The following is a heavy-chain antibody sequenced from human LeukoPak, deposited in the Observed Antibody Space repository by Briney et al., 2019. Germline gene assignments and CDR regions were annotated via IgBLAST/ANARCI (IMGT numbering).Heavy chain of an antibody. CDR2: IRSKAHGGTT. V-gene: IGHV3-49*04. CDR3: TRGRYYDSSAYRY. CDR1: GFSFGDYA. D-gene: IGHD3-22*01. J-gene: IGHJ4*02. Sequence: GGSLRLSCTASGFSFGDYAMSWARQAPGKGLEWVGFIRSKAHGGTTENAASVKGRFTISRDDSRGIAYLQMNSLKTEDTGAYYCTRGRYYDSSAYRYWGQGTLVTVSS.